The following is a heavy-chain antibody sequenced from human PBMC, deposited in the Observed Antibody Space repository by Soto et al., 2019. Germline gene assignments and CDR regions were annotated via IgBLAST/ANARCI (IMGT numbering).Heavy chain of an antibody. CDR3: ARDSSGRYWGAFDI. V-gene: IGHV3-53*01. Sequence: EVQLVESGGGLIQPGGSLRLSCAASGFTVSSNYMSWVRQAPGKGLEWVSVIYSGGSTYYADSVKGRFTISRDNSKNTLYLQMNSLRAEDTAVYYCARDSSGRYWGAFDIWGQGTMVTVSS. CDR1: GFTVSSNY. CDR2: IYSGGST. J-gene: IGHJ3*02. D-gene: IGHD6-19*01.